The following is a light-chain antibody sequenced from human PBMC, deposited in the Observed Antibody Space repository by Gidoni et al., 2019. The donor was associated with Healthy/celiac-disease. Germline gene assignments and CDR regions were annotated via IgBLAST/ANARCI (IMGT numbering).Light chain of an antibody. V-gene: IGLV2-23*01. CDR2: EGS. CDR1: SSDVGRYNL. CDR3: CSYAGSSTWV. Sequence: QSALTQPASVSGSPGQSINISCTGTSSDVGRYNLVSWYQQHPGKAPKLMIYEGSQRPSGVSNRFSGSKSGNTASLTISGLQAEDEADYYCCSYAGSSTWVFGGGTKLTVL. J-gene: IGLJ3*02.